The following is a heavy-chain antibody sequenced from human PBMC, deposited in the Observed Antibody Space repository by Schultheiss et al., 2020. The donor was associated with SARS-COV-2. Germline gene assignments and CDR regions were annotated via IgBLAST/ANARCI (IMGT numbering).Heavy chain of an antibody. CDR2: IYHSGST. V-gene: IGHV4-59*01. CDR1: GGSISSYY. Sequence: SETLSLTCTVSGGSISSYYWSWIRQPPGKGLEWIGYIYHSGSTNYNPSLKSRVTISVDTSKNQFSLKLSSVTAADTAVYYCAGGWAVVNFDYWGQGTLVTVSS. CDR3: AGGWAVVNFDY. D-gene: IGHD4-23*01. J-gene: IGHJ4*02.